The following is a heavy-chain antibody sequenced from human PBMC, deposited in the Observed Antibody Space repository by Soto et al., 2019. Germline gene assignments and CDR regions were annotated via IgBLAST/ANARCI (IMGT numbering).Heavy chain of an antibody. CDR1: GFTFGSYG. D-gene: IGHD4-17*01. V-gene: IGHV3-23*01. CDR2: IGADGGTT. CDR3: AKGYGWDYLDY. Sequence: EVQLLQSGGGLVLPGGSLRLSCEASGFTFGSYGMTWVRQGPGKGLEWVSLIGADGGTTYTAEAVKGRFTIARDNSRNSLYLQMDNLRVEDKAVYYCAKGYGWDYLDYWGQGALVTVSP. J-gene: IGHJ4*02.